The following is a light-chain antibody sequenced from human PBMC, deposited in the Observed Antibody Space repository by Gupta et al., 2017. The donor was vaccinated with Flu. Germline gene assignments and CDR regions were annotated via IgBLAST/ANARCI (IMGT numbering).Light chain of an antibody. Sequence: GKTASSAGGGDNIGRENVHWYQHKPGQAPVLFIYDDEFRHSGIPERFSGSNSGITATLTISRVNAGDEADYYCQGVDTNTDSWVFGGGTRLTVL. CDR3: QGVDTNTDSWV. V-gene: IGLV3-21*01. CDR2: DDE. J-gene: IGLJ3*02. CDR1: NIGREN.